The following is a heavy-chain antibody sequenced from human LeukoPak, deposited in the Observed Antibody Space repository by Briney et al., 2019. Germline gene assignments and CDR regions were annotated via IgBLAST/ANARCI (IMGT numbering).Heavy chain of an antibody. Sequence: SETLSLTCTVSGGSITSYFWSWIRQPAGKGLEWIGRIFSSGSTNYNPSLKSRVTMSIDTSKNQFSLKLTSVTAADTAVYYCARYTSYYYVDYWGQGALVTVSS. CDR3: ARYTSYYYVDY. J-gene: IGHJ4*02. CDR2: IFSSGST. D-gene: IGHD2-2*01. CDR1: GGSITSYF. V-gene: IGHV4-4*07.